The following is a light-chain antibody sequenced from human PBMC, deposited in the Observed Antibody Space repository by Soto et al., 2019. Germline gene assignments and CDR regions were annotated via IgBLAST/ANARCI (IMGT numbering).Light chain of an antibody. CDR1: SSNIGAGYD. CDR3: QSYDSSLSGPDV. Sequence: QSALTQPPSVSGAPGQRVTISCTGSSSNIGAGYDVHWYQHLPGTAPKLLIYGNSNRPSGVPDRFSGSKSGTSASLAITGLQAEDEADYYCQSYDSSLSGPDVFGTGTKLTVL. V-gene: IGLV1-40*01. J-gene: IGLJ1*01. CDR2: GNS.